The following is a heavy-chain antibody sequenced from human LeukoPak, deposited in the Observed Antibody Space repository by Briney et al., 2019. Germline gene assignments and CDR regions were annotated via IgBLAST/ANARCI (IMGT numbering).Heavy chain of an antibody. D-gene: IGHD3-10*01. CDR1: GGSIRGYY. CDR2: IYSSGST. V-gene: IGHV4-59*01. CDR3: AREVLYYYGSGSYYHYYMDV. Sequence: SETLSLTCNVSGGSIRGYYWSWIRQPPGKGLEWIGYIYSSGSTNYNPSLKSRVTMSVDTSKNQFSLKVNSVTAADTAVYYCAREVLYYYGSGSYYHYYMDVWGKGTTVTISS. J-gene: IGHJ6*03.